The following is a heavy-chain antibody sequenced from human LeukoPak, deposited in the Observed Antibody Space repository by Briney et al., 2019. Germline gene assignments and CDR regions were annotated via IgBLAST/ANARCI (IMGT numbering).Heavy chain of an antibody. CDR1: GGSISTYY. Sequence: KPSETLSLTCTAAGGSISTYYWSWLRQPPGKGLEWIGYIYYSGTTNYNPSLKSRVTISVDTSKNQFSLKLSSVTAADTAVYYCARLRYSSGQDYWGQGTLVTVSS. CDR3: ARLRYSSGQDY. CDR2: IYYSGTT. J-gene: IGHJ4*02. D-gene: IGHD6-19*01. V-gene: IGHV4-59*01.